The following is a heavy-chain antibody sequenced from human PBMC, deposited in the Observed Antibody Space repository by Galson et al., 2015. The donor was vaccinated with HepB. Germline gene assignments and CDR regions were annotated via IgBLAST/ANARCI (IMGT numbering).Heavy chain of an antibody. Sequence: CAISGDSVSSNSVVWHWIRQSPSRGLEWLGRTYYRSKWFNEYAAPVKSRIDINADTSKNQFSLHLNSVTPEDTAVYYCARGEGNVVPKFDYWGQGTLVTVSS. CDR2: TYYRSKWFN. CDR3: ARGEGNVVPKFDY. V-gene: IGHV6-1*01. D-gene: IGHD1-1*01. CDR1: GDSVSSNSVV. J-gene: IGHJ4*02.